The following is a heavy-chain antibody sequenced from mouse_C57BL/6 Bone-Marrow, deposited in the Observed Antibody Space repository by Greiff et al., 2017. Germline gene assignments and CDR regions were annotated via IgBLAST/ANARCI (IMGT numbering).Heavy chain of an antibody. CDR1: GFTFTDYY. CDR3: ARSITGALDY. V-gene: IGHV7-3*01. CDR2: IRNKANGYTT. D-gene: IGHD4-1*01. Sequence: EVQGVDSGGGLVQPGGSLSLSCAASGFTFTDYYMSWVRQPPGKALEWLGFIRNKANGYTTEYSASVKGRFTISRDNSQSILYLQMNALRAEDSATYYCARSITGALDYWGQGTTLTVSS. J-gene: IGHJ2*01.